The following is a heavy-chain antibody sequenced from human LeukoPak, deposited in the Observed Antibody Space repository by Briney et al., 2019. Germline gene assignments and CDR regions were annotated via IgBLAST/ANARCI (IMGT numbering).Heavy chain of an antibody. D-gene: IGHD5-18*01. V-gene: IGHV1-24*01. CDR3: ARGEVRNLENSYGHRLDY. CDR2: FDPEDGET. CDR1: GYTLTELS. Sequence: GASVRVSCKVSGYTLTELSMHWVRQAPGKGLEWMGGFDPEDGETIYAQKFQGRVTMTDDTSTDTAYMELSSLTSEDTAVYYCARGEVRNLENSYGHRLDYWGQGTLVTVSS. J-gene: IGHJ4*02.